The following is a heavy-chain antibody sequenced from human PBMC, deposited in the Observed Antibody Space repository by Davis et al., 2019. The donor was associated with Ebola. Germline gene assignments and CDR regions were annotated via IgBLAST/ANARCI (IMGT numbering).Heavy chain of an antibody. J-gene: IGHJ4*02. CDR3: TSSNGGIADY. CDR1: GFTFSGSS. V-gene: IGHV3-73*01. CDR2: IRSKANSYAT. D-gene: IGHD2-8*01. Sequence: PGGSLRLSCAASGFTFSGSSMHWVRQASGKGLEWVGRIRSKANSYATSYAASVKGRFTISRDDSKNTAYLQMNSLETEDTAVYYCTSSNGGIADYWGQGTLVTVSS.